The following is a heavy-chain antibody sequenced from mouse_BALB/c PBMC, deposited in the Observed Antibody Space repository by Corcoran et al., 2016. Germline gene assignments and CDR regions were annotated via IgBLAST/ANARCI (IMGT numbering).Heavy chain of an antibody. V-gene: IGHV9-4*02. CDR3: ARSDGYYYFDY. CDR2: INTHSGVP. D-gene: IGHD2-3*01. Sequence: QIQLVQSGPELKKPGETVRISCKASGYTFTTAGMQWVQKMPGKGLKWIGWINTHSGVPKYAEDFKGRFAFSLETSASTAYLQISNLKNEDTATYFCARSDGYYYFDYWGQGITLTVSS. CDR1: GYTFTTAG. J-gene: IGHJ2*01.